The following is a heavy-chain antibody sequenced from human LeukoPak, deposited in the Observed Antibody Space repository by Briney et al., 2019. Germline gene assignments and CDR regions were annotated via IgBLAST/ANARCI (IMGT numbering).Heavy chain of an antibody. CDR3: ARHDRYSSGFSYFDY. V-gene: IGHV5-51*01. J-gene: IGHJ4*02. Sequence: GGSLKISCKGSGYSFTSYWIGWVRQMPGKGLEWMGIIYPGDSDTRYSPSFQGQVTISADKSISTAYLQWSSLKASDTAMYYCARHDRYSSGFSYFDYWGQGTLVTVSS. CDR2: IYPGDSDT. CDR1: GYSFTSYW. D-gene: IGHD6-19*01.